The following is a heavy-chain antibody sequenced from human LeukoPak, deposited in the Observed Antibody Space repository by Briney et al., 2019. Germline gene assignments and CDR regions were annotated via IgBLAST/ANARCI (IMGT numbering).Heavy chain of an antibody. CDR3: AKSSAPGGYYYYGMDV. Sequence: GGSLRLSCAACEFTFSTYAMSLVRQAPGKGLEWVSGISGDGGITYYAGSVRGRFTISRDNSKNTLFLQMNSLRAEDTAIYYCAKSSAPGGYYYYGMDVWGQGTTVTVSS. CDR2: ISGDGGIT. CDR1: EFTFSTYA. D-gene: IGHD6-19*01. V-gene: IGHV3-23*01. J-gene: IGHJ6*02.